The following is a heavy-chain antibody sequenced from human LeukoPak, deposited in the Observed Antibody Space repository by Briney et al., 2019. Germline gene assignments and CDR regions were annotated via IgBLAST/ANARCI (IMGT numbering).Heavy chain of an antibody. V-gene: IGHV3-33*01. CDR2: IWYDGSNK. D-gene: IGHD3-3*01. CDR1: GFTFSSYG. Sequence: PGGSLRLSCAASGFTFSSYGMHWVRQAPGKGLEWVAVIWYDGSNKYYADSVKGRFTISRDNSKNTLYLQMNSLRAEDTAVYYCARDYDFWSGQPPFDYWGQGTLVTVSS. CDR3: ARDYDFWSGQPPFDY. J-gene: IGHJ4*02.